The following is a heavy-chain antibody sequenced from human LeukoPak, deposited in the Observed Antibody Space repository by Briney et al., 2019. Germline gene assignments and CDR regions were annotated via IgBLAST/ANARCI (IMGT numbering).Heavy chain of an antibody. CDR2: ISGSGGST. D-gene: IGHD6-13*01. CDR1: GFTFSSYA. CDR3: AKDSESSSWEYYYYGMDV. V-gene: IGHV3-23*01. Sequence: PGGSLRLSCAASGFTFSSYAMSWVRQAPGKGLEWVSAISGSGGSTYYADSVKGRFTISRDNSKNTLYLQMNSLRAEDTAVYYCAKDSESSSWEYYYYGMDVRGQGTTVTVSS. J-gene: IGHJ6*02.